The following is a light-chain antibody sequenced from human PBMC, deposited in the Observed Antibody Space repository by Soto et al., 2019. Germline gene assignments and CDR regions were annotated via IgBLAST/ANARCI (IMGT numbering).Light chain of an antibody. CDR3: QQYNIYPWT. V-gene: IGKV1-5*01. CDR2: DAS. CDR1: QSISNR. J-gene: IGKJ1*01. Sequence: DIQMTQSPSTLSASVGDGVTITCRASQSISNRLAWYQQRPGKAPKYLIYDASTLDSGAPSRFSGSGSGTGFTLSISSLQPDDFATYYCQQYNIYPWTFGQGTKVEIK.